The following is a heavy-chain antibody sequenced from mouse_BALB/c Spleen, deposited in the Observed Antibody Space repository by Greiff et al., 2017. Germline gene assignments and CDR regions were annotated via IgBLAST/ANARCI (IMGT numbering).Heavy chain of an antibody. CDR3: ASYGYPFAY. J-gene: IGHJ3*01. CDR2: ISYDGSN. D-gene: IGHD1-2*01. Sequence: DVKLQESGPGLVKPSQSLSLTCSVTGYSITSGYYWNWIRQFPGNKLEWMGYISYDGSNNYNPSLKNRISITRDTSKNQFFLKLNSVTTEDTATYYCASYGYPFAYWGQGTLVTVSA. CDR1: GYSITSGYY. V-gene: IGHV3-6*02.